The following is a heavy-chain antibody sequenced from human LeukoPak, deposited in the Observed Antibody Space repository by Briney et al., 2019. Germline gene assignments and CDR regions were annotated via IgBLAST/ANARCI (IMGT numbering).Heavy chain of an antibody. D-gene: IGHD5-12*01. Sequence: GGSLRLSCAASGFTFSSYAMHWVRQAPGKGLEWVAVISYDGSNKYYADSVKGRFTISRDNSKNTLYLQMNSLRAEDTAVYYCAGGSGYDSQGRSYYYGMDVWGQGTTVTVSS. CDR2: ISYDGSNK. V-gene: IGHV3-30-3*01. J-gene: IGHJ6*02. CDR3: AGGSGYDSQGRSYYYGMDV. CDR1: GFTFSSYA.